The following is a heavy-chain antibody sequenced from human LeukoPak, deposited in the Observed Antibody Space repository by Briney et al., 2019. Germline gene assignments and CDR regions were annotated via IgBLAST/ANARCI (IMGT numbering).Heavy chain of an antibody. CDR1: GLTFDDYA. D-gene: IGHD2-15*01. J-gene: IGHJ4*02. CDR3: AKDHTRSHYCSGGSCYAFDY. V-gene: IGHV3-9*01. Sequence: PGRSLRLSCAASGLTFDDYAMHWVRQAPGKGLEWVSGISWNSGSIGYADSVKGRFTISRDNAKNSLYLQMNSLRAEDTALYYCAKDHTRSHYCSGGSCYAFDYWGQGTLVTVSS. CDR2: ISWNSGSI.